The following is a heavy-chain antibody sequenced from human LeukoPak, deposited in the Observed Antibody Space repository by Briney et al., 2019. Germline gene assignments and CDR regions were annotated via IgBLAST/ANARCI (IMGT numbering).Heavy chain of an antibody. Sequence: ASVKVSCKASGYTFTSYDINWVRQATGQGLEWMGWMNPNSGNTGYAQKFQGRVTMTRNTSISTAYMELSSLRSEDTAVYYCARSSVEQQLADTFDIWGQGTMVTVSS. CDR2: MNPNSGNT. V-gene: IGHV1-8*01. CDR1: GYTFTSYD. D-gene: IGHD6-13*01. CDR3: ARSSVEQQLADTFDI. J-gene: IGHJ3*02.